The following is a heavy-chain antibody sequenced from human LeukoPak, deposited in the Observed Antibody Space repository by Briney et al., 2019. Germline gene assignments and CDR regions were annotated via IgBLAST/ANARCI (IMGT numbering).Heavy chain of an antibody. D-gene: IGHD3-10*01. J-gene: IGHJ5*02. CDR2: ISSSSSYI. Sequence: GGSLRLSCAASGFTFSSYSMNWVRQAPGKGLEWVSSISSSSSYIYYADSVEGRFTISRDNAKNSLYLQMNSLRAEDTAVYYCARVGNTMVRGVWSWFDPWGQGTLVTVSS. CDR1: GFTFSSYS. CDR3: ARVGNTMVRGVWSWFDP. V-gene: IGHV3-21*01.